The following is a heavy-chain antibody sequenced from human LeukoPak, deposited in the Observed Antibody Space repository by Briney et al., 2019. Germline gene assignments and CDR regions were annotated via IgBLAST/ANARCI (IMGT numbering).Heavy chain of an antibody. D-gene: IGHD3-3*01. J-gene: IGHJ3*02. Sequence: ASVKVSCKASGYTFTGYYMHRVRQAPGQGLEWMGRINPNSGATNYAQNFQGRVTMTRDMSITTAYMGLSRLTFDDTAVYYCARDYDYTGRSASDIWGQGTMVTVSS. CDR2: INPNSGAT. CDR1: GYTFTGYY. CDR3: ARDYDYTGRSASDI. V-gene: IGHV1-2*06.